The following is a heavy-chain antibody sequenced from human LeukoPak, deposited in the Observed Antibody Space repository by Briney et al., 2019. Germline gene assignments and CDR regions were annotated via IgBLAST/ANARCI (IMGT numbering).Heavy chain of an antibody. Sequence: SCKVSGYTLTELSMHWVRQAPGKGLEWVALIWYDGSKKYYADSVKGRFTISRDKSKNTLYLQMNSLTAEDTAVYYCARDVGNYDSGTSYFDYWGQGTLVTVSP. D-gene: IGHD3-10*01. CDR1: GYTLTELS. CDR3: ARDVGNYDSGTSYFDY. J-gene: IGHJ4*02. V-gene: IGHV3-33*01. CDR2: IWYDGSKK.